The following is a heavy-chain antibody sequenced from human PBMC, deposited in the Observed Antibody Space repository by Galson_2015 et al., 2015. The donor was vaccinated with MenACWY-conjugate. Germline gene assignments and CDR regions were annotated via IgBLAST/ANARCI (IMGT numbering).Heavy chain of an antibody. CDR3: ARHFSGSYVDY. Sequence: QSGAEVKKPGESLRISCKGSGYSFTDYWISWVRQMPGKGLEWMGRIDPSDSYTNYSPSFQGHVTISTDKSINTAYLRWSSLKASDTAMYYCARHFSGSYVDYWGQGTLVSVSS. D-gene: IGHD5-12*01. J-gene: IGHJ4*02. V-gene: IGHV5-10-1*01. CDR2: IDPSDSYT. CDR1: GYSFTDYW.